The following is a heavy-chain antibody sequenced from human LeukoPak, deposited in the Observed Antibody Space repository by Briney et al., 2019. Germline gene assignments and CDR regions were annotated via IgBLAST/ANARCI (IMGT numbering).Heavy chain of an antibody. J-gene: IGHJ5*02. V-gene: IGHV5-10-1*01. CDR1: GYSFTSYW. CDR2: IDPSDSYT. D-gene: IGHD4-17*01. CDR3: ARRRGGDYGDYRNWFDP. Sequence: GESLKISCKGSGYSFTSYWISWVRQMPGKGLEWMGRIDPSDSYTNYSPSFQGHVTISADKSISTAYLQWSSLKASDTAMYYCARRRGGDYGDYRNWFDPWGQGTLVTVSS.